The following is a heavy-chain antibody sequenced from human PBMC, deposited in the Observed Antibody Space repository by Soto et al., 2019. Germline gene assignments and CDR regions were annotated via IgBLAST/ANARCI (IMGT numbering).Heavy chain of an antibody. J-gene: IGHJ4*02. CDR1: GYTFTGYY. D-gene: IGHD5-12*01. CDR3: ARHSRSGYDYHSYAY. V-gene: IGHV1-2*02. CDR2: ISPSSGDT. Sequence: ASVKVSCKASGYTFTGYYLHWVRQAPGQGLEWMGWISPSSGDTNYAQNFQGRVTMTRDTSTSTAYIELSRLTSDDTAVYYCARHSRSGYDYHSYAYWGQGTLVTVYS.